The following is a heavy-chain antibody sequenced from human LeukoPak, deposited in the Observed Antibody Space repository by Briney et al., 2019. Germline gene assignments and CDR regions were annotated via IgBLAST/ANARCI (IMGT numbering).Heavy chain of an antibody. J-gene: IGHJ4*02. Sequence: SETLSLTCTVSGGSINNYYWSWIRQPPGKGLEWIGSVYSSGSTNYSPSLKSRVIISVDTSKSQFSLKLSSLTAADTAMYYCARHGANGHSYGAYLDYWGQGTLVTVSS. D-gene: IGHD5-18*01. V-gene: IGHV4-59*08. CDR1: GGSINNYY. CDR3: ARHGANGHSYGAYLDY. CDR2: VYSSGST.